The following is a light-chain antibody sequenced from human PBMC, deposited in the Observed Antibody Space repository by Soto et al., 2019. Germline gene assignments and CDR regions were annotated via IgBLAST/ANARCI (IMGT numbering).Light chain of an antibody. Sequence: IHLTHSPSSLSASVLYRVTITFLASQSISSWLAWYQQKPGKAPKLLIYKASTLESGVPSRFSGSGSGTEFTLTISSLQPDDFGRYYCQQYYDYPWPFGQGTKVDNK. CDR1: QSISSW. V-gene: IGKV1-5*03. CDR2: KAS. J-gene: IGKJ1*01. CDR3: QQYYDYPWP.